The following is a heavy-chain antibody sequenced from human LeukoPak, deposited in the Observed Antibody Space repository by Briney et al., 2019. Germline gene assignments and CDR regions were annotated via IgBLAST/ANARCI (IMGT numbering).Heavy chain of an antibody. CDR3: TTDEDWNYARKDV. Sequence: GGSLRLSCAASGFTFSSYTLNWVRQAPGKGLEWVGRIKSETAGGTTDFAAPVKGRFTISRDDSKSTLYLQMNSLKIEDTAVYYCTTDEDWNYARKDVWGQGATVIVSS. J-gene: IGHJ6*02. CDR1: GFTFSSYT. CDR2: IKSETAGGTT. D-gene: IGHD1-7*01. V-gene: IGHV3-15*07.